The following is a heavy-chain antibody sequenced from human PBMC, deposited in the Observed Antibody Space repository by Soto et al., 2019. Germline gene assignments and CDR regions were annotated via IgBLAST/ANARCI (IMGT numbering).Heavy chain of an antibody. J-gene: IGHJ4*02. CDR1: GFTFSSYG. CDR2: IWYDGSNK. CDR3: ARASDRIAVAGSTGVNY. V-gene: IGHV3-33*01. D-gene: IGHD6-19*01. Sequence: GGSLRLSCAASGFTFSSYGMHWVRQAPGKGLEWVAVIWYDGSNKYYADSVKGRFTISRDNSKNTLYLQMNSLRAEDTAVYYCARASDRIAVAGSTGVNYWGQGTLVTVSS.